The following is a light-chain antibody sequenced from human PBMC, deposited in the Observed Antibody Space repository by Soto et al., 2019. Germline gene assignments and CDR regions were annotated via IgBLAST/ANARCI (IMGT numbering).Light chain of an antibody. V-gene: IGLV2-14*02. J-gene: IGLJ1*01. CDR2: EGS. CDR3: ISYTDRQSYL. CDR1: SSDVGSYNL. Sequence: QSALTQPASVSGSPGQSITISCTGTSSDVGSYNLVSWYQQHPGKAPKLMIFEGSKRPSGVSNRFSGSKSGNTASLTISGLQAEDEADYYCISYTDRQSYLFGTGTKLTVL.